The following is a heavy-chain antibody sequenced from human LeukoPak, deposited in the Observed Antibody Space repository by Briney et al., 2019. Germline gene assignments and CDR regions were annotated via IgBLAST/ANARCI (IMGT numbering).Heavy chain of an antibody. CDR2: IYYSGST. D-gene: IGHD2-21*02. CDR3: ARQQSDTSLFDP. J-gene: IGHJ5*02. V-gene: IGHV4-39*01. Sequence: SENLSLICTVYGGSISSSSYYWGWIRQPPGKGLEWIGSIYYSGSTYYNPSLKSRVTISVGTSKNQFSLKLSSVTAADTAVYYCARQQSDTSLFDPWGQGTLVTVSS. CDR1: GGSISSSSYY.